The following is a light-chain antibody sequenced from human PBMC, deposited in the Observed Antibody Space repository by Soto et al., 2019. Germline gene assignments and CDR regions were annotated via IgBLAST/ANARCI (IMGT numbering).Light chain of an antibody. CDR1: SSDVGGYNF. J-gene: IGLJ2*01. V-gene: IGLV2-8*01. Sequence: QSVLTQPPSASGSPGQSVTLSCTGTSSDVGGYNFVSWYQQHPGKPPKLMIYEVNKRPSGVPDRFSGSKSGNTASLTVSGLQAEDEADYYCSSYAGSNNLLFGGGTKVTVL. CDR2: EVN. CDR3: SSYAGSNNLL.